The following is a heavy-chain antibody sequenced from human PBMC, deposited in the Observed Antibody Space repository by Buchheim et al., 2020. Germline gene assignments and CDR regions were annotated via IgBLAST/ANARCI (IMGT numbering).Heavy chain of an antibody. CDR3: ARDRGCSGGSCYYYYYYYGMDV. J-gene: IGHJ6*02. D-gene: IGHD2-15*01. Sequence: QVQLVQSGAEVKKPGASVKVSCKASGYTFTSYYMHWVRQAPGQGLEWMGIINPSGGSTSYAQTFQGRVTMTRDTSTSPVYMELSSLRSEDTAVYYCARDRGCSGGSCYYYYYYYGMDVWGQGTT. CDR1: GYTFTSYY. CDR2: INPSGGST. V-gene: IGHV1-46*01.